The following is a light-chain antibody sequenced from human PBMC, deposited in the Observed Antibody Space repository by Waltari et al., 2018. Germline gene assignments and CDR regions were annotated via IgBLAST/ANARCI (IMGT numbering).Light chain of an antibody. Sequence: DIQMTQSPSSLSASVGDSVTITSRASQSISSYLNWYQQKPGKAPKLLIYAASSLQSGVPSRFSGSGSGTDFALTITSLQPEDLGTYYCQQTYSTPGLTFGGGTKVAIK. CDR1: QSISSY. V-gene: IGKV1-39*01. CDR3: QQTYSTPGLT. J-gene: IGKJ4*01. CDR2: AAS.